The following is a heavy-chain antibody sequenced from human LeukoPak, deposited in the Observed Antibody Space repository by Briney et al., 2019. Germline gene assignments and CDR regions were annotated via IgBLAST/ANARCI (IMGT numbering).Heavy chain of an antibody. CDR2: SNHRGST. CDR3: ARGSTNKAAAGTALDY. Sequence: NPSETLSLTCAVYGGSFSGYFWSWIRQPPGKGLEWIGESNHRGSTSYNPSLKSRATISVDTSKNQVSLKLSSVTAADTAVYYCARGSTNKAAAGTALDYWGQGTLVTVSS. D-gene: IGHD6-13*01. CDR1: GGSFSGYF. J-gene: IGHJ4*02. V-gene: IGHV4-34*01.